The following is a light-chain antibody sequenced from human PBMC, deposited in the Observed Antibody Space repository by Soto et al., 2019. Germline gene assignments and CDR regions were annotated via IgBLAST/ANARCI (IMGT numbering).Light chain of an antibody. CDR3: QESYSIPVT. J-gene: IGKJ1*01. CDR2: DAS. Sequence: DIQMTQSPSTLSASVLDRGRITCRASQFISSWLAWYQQRAGKAPKLLIFDASILQSGVPSRFSGSGSGTDFSLTISSLQPEDFATYYCQESYSIPVTFGQGTKVDI. V-gene: IGKV1-5*01. CDR1: QFISSW.